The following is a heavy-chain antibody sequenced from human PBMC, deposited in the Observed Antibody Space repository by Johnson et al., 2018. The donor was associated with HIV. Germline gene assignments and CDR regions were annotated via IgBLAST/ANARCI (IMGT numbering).Heavy chain of an antibody. J-gene: IGHJ3*02. CDR1: GFNFDDYG. V-gene: IGHV3-20*04. CDR2: IHWNGGRT. Sequence: MQLVESGGGVVRPGGSLRLSCVAAGFNFDDYGMSWVRQAPGKGLEWVCGIHWNGGRTVYVDSMKGRFTISRDNAKNSLYLQMNSLRDEDTALYYCASADVFDIWGQGTVVTVSS. CDR3: ASADVFDI.